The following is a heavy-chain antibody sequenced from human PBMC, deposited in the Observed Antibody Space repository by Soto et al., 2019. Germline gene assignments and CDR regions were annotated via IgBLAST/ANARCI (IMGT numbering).Heavy chain of an antibody. Sequence: GPSVKVSCKASGGTFSSYVISWVRQAPGQGLEWMGGIIPILGTANYAQKFQGRVTITADESTSTAYMELSSLRSEDTAVYYCARERNCSSTSCYLWYWFDPWGKGTPVTVSS. J-gene: IGHJ5*02. CDR1: GGTFSSYV. V-gene: IGHV1-69*13. CDR2: IIPILGTA. CDR3: ARERNCSSTSCYLWYWFDP. D-gene: IGHD2-2*01.